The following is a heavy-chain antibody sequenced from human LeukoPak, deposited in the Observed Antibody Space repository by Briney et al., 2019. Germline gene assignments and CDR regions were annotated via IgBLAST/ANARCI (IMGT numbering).Heavy chain of an antibody. V-gene: IGHV7-4-1*02. CDR2: INTNTGNP. J-gene: IGHJ1*01. CDR3: AVDIVVVVAATREYFQH. Sequence: ASVNVSCKASGHTFTSYAMNWVRQAPGQGLEWMGWINTNTGNPTYAQGFTGRFFISLDTSVSTAYLQISSLKAEDTAVYYCAVDIVVVVAATREYFQHWGQGTLVTVSS. D-gene: IGHD2-15*01. CDR1: GHTFTSYA.